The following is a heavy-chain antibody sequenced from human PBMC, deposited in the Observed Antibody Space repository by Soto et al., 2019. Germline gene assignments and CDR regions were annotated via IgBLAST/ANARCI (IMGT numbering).Heavy chain of an antibody. J-gene: IGHJ5*02. D-gene: IGHD2-15*01. Sequence: GESLKISCKGSGYSFTSYWIGWVRQMPGKGLEWMGIIYPGDSDTRYSPSFQGQVTNSADKSISTAYLQWSSLKASDTAMYYCARQSHPGYCSGGSCYGFDWFDPWGQGTLVTVSS. CDR1: GYSFTSYW. CDR3: ARQSHPGYCSGGSCYGFDWFDP. CDR2: IYPGDSDT. V-gene: IGHV5-51*01.